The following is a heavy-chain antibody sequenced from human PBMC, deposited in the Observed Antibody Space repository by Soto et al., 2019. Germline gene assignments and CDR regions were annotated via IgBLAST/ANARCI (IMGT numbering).Heavy chain of an antibody. CDR1: GYTFSNYW. CDR2: IHPSDSDT. Sequence: GESLKISCKGSGYTFSNYWIGWVRQMPGEGLEWMGIIHPSDSDTRYSPSFQGQVTISAEKSITTAYLHWSSLKDSDTAIYYCFLIYRSRRDVFDVWCQGIMVTVS. CDR3: FLIYRSRRDVFDV. D-gene: IGHD2-2*02. V-gene: IGHV5-51*01. J-gene: IGHJ3*01.